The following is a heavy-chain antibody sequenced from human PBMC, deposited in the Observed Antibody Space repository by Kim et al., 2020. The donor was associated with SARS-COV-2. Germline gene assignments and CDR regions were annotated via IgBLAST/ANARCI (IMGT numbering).Heavy chain of an antibody. D-gene: IGHD1-26*01. CDR1: GVSFSGSA. CDR2: IRSKANSYAT. CDR3: ARGPPYSGSYWDAFHI. Sequence: GGSLRLSCAASGVSFSGSAMHWVRQASGKGLEWVGRIRSKANSYATAYAASVKGRFTISRDDSKNTAYLQMNSLKTEDTAIYYCARGPPYSGSYWDAFHIWGQGTMVTVSS. V-gene: IGHV3-73*01. J-gene: IGHJ3*02.